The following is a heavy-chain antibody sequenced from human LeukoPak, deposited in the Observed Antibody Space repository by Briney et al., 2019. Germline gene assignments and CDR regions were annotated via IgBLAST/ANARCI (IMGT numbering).Heavy chain of an antibody. CDR2: IYYSGST. D-gene: IGHD4-17*01. CDR1: GGAITGYY. J-gene: IGHJ4*02. V-gene: IGHV4-59*01. Sequence: PSETLSLTCTVSGGAITGYYWSWIRQPPGKGLEWIGYIYYSGSTNYNPSLKSRGTMSVDASKKQFSLKLSSVTAADTAVYYCARGRPPHDYGTLFDYWGQGTLVTVSS. CDR3: ARGRPPHDYGTLFDY.